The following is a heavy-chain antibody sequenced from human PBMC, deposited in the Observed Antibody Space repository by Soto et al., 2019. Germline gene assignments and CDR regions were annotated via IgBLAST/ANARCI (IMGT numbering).Heavy chain of an antibody. D-gene: IGHD1-26*01. Sequence: PGESLKISCQGSGDTFSSYWIGWVRQMPGKGLEWMGIMFLGGSDTRYSPSFQGHVTISADKSITTAYLQWSSLKASDTAIYYCARLPSGSYFRIAFDIWGQGTMVTVSS. CDR1: GDTFSSYW. V-gene: IGHV5-51*01. CDR2: MFLGGSDT. CDR3: ARLPSGSYFRIAFDI. J-gene: IGHJ3*02.